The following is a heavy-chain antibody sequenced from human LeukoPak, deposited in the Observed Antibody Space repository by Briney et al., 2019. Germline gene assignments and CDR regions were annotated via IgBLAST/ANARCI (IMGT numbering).Heavy chain of an antibody. Sequence: PGGSLRPSCAASGFTFSSYAMSWVRQAPGKGLEWVSAISGSGGSTYYADSVKGRFTISRDNSKNTLYLQMNSLRAEDTAVYYCAKANRQSYDILTGYYTPDYYYGMDVWGQGTTVTVSS. CDR3: AKANRQSYDILTGYYTPDYYYGMDV. CDR2: ISGSGGST. J-gene: IGHJ6*02. V-gene: IGHV3-23*01. CDR1: GFTFSSYA. D-gene: IGHD3-9*01.